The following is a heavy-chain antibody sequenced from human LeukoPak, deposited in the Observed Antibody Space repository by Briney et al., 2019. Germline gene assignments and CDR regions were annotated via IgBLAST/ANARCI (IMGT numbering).Heavy chain of an antibody. CDR1: GFTFSSYA. CDR2: ISYDGSNK. CDR3: AKAPDYDILTGYYFWFDP. J-gene: IGHJ5*02. D-gene: IGHD3-9*01. Sequence: GGSLRLFCAASGFTFSSYAMHWVRQAPGKGLEWVAVISYDGSNKYYADSVKGRFTISRDNSKNTLYLQMNSLRAEDTAVYYCAKAPDYDILTGYYFWFDPWGQGTLVTVSS. V-gene: IGHV3-30-3*01.